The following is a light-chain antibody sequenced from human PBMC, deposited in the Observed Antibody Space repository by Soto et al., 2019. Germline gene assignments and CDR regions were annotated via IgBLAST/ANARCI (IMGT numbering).Light chain of an antibody. CDR3: GTWDSSLSAVV. J-gene: IGLJ2*01. V-gene: IGLV1-51*01. CDR1: SSNIGNNY. Sequence: QSALTQPPSLSAPPGQKVTISCSGSSSNIGNNYVSWYQQLPGTAPKLLIYDSNKRPSGIPDRFSGSKSGTSATLGITGLQTGDEADYYCGTWDSSLSAVVFGGGTKLTVL. CDR2: DSN.